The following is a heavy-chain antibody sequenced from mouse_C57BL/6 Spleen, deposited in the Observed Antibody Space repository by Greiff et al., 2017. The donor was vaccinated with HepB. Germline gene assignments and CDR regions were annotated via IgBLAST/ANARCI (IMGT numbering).Heavy chain of an antibody. V-gene: IGHV5-4*03. CDR1: GFTFSSYA. J-gene: IGHJ3*01. CDR3: ASDYGSPSWFAY. CDR2: ISDGGSYT. D-gene: IGHD1-1*01. Sequence: EVKVVESGGGLVKPGGSLKLSCAASGFTFSSYAMSWVRQTPEKRLEWVATISDGGSYTYYPDNVKGRFTISRDNAKNNLYLQMSHLKSEDTAVYYCASDYGSPSWFAYWGQGTLVTVSA.